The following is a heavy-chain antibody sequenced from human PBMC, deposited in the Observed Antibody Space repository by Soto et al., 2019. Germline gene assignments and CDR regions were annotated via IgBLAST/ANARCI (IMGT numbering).Heavy chain of an antibody. J-gene: IGHJ3*02. Sequence: GESLKISCKGSGYSFTSYWIGWVRQMPGKGLEWMGIIYPGDSDTRYSPSFQGQVTISADKSISTAYLQWSSLKASDTAMYYCARDTGREAARNAFDIWGQGTMVTVSS. CDR2: IYPGDSDT. V-gene: IGHV5-51*01. CDR1: GYSFTSYW. CDR3: ARDTGREAARNAFDI. D-gene: IGHD2-15*01.